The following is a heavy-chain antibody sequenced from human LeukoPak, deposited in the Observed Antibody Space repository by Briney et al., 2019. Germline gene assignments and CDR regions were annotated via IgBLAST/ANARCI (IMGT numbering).Heavy chain of an antibody. Sequence: ASVTVSFKASGYTFTSYGISWVRQAPGQGLEWMGWISAYNGNTNYAQKLQGRVTMTTDTSTSTAYMELRSLRSDDTAVYYCARDRRYFDWLLADYWGQGTLVTVSS. J-gene: IGHJ4*02. V-gene: IGHV1-18*04. CDR1: GYTFTSYG. D-gene: IGHD3-9*01. CDR3: ARDRRYFDWLLADY. CDR2: ISAYNGNT.